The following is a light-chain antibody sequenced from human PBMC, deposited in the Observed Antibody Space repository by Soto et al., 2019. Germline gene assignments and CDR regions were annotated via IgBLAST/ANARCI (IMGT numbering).Light chain of an antibody. J-gene: IGKJ5*01. CDR1: RSLLHITGETF. CDR3: MQSTQLPPT. V-gene: IGKV2D-29*02. Sequence: DVVVTQTPLSLSVAPGRPASISCXSGRSLLHITGETFLFWYLQKPGQSPQLLIYEVSTRVSGVPDRFSGSGSGTDFTLEISRVETDDVGIYYCMQSTQLPPTFGQGTRLEN. CDR2: EVS.